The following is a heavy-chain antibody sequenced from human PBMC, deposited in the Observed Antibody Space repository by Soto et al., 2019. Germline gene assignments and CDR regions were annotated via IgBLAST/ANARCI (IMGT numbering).Heavy chain of an antibody. CDR1: GGSISSGGYY. J-gene: IGHJ5*02. V-gene: IGHV4-61*08. D-gene: IGHD5-18*01. CDR3: ARGFSGYTYAAWFDP. CDR2: ISYTGTT. Sequence: ETLSLTCTVSGGSISSGGYYWSWIRQPPGKRLEWLGYISYTGTTNYNPSLRSRVTMSLDTSKNQFSLKLSSVTAADTAVYYCARGFSGYTYAAWFDPWGQGTLVTVSS.